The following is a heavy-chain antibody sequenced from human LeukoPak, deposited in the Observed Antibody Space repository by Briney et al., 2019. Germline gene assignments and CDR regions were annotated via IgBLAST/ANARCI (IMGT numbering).Heavy chain of an antibody. CDR1: GFTFSSYS. V-gene: IGHV3-21*01. Sequence: GGSLRLSCAASGFTFSSYSMNWVRQAPGVGLEWVSSISVSSSYKHYADSVKGRFTISRDNAKNSLYLQMNSLRAEDTAVYYCARDLVNTGMVGFDYWGQGTLVTVSS. J-gene: IGHJ4*02. CDR2: ISVSSSYK. D-gene: IGHD5-18*01. CDR3: ARDLVNTGMVGFDY.